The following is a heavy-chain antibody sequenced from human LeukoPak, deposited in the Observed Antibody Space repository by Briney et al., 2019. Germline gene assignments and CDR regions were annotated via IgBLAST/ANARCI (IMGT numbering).Heavy chain of an antibody. J-gene: IGHJ5*02. D-gene: IGHD6-19*01. V-gene: IGHV3-74*01. Sequence: PGGSLRLSCAASGFTFSSYWMHWVRQAPGKGLVWVSRINSDGSVTSDADSAKGRFTISRDNAKNTLYLQMISLRVEDTAVYYCARAKLTSGWSRGEFDLWGQGTLVTVSS. CDR3: ARAKLTSGWSRGEFDL. CDR2: INSDGSVT. CDR1: GFTFSSYW.